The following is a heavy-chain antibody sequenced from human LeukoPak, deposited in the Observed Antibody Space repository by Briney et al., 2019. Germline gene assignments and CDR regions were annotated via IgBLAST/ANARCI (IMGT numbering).Heavy chain of an antibody. Sequence: PSETLSLTCTVSGGSISTSRHYWGWIRQPPGKGLEWIGSMYYSGSTYYNPSLKSRVTISVDTYKSRFSLKLSSVTAADTAAYYCATTVTTRYYFDYWGQGTLVTVSS. CDR2: MYYSGST. V-gene: IGHV4-39*01. D-gene: IGHD4-17*01. CDR1: GGSISTSRHY. J-gene: IGHJ4*02. CDR3: ATTVTTRYYFDY.